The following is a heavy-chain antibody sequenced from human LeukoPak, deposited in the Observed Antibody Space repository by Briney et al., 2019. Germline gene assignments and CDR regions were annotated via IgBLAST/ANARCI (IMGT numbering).Heavy chain of an antibody. J-gene: IGHJ4*02. CDR3: ARAIGYCSGGSCSLDY. D-gene: IGHD2-15*01. CDR1: GGSISSYY. V-gene: IGHV4-4*07. CDR2: IYTSGST. Sequence: NPSETLSLTCTVSGGSISSYYWSWIRQPAGKGLEWIGRIYTSGSTNYNPSLKSRVTMSVDTSKNQFSLKLSSVTAADTAVYYCARAIGYCSGGSCSLDYWGQGTLVTVSS.